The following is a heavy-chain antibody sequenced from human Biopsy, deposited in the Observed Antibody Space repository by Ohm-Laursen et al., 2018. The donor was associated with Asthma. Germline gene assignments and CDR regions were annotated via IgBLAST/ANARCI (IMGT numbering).Heavy chain of an antibody. CDR1: GGSISSSSYY. D-gene: IGHD3-3*01. CDR2: IYYNGRT. J-gene: IGHJ5*02. CDR3: ARFTASITIFGVVNNWFDP. V-gene: IGHV4-39*01. Sequence: SDTLSLTCTVSGGSISSSSYYWGWIRQPPGKGLEWIGSIYYNGRTYYNPSLKSRVTISVDTSKNQFSLKLSSVTAADTAVYYCARFTASITIFGVVNNWFDPWGQGTLVTVSS.